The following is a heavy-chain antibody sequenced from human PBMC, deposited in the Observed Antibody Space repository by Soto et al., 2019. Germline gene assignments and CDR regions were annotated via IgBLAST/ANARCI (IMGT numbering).Heavy chain of an antibody. J-gene: IGHJ4*02. CDR3: AKGKPQGDFDY. CDR1: GFTFSSYW. Sequence: GGSLRLSCAASGFTFSSYWMHWVRQAPGKGLVWVSRINSDGSSTSYADSVKGRFTISRDNAKNTLYLQMNSLRAENTAVYYCAKGKPQGDFDYWGQGTLVTVSS. CDR2: INSDGSST. V-gene: IGHV3-74*01.